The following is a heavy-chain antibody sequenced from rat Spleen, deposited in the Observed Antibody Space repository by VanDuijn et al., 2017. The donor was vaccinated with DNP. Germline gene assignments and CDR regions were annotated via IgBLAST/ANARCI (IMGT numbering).Heavy chain of an antibody. J-gene: IGHJ3*01. D-gene: IGHD1-11*01. CDR1: GFNFNDYW. CDR2: INEDSGTI. Sequence: EVKLVESGGGLVQPGRSLKLSCAPSGFNFNDYWMGWVRQAPGKGLEWIGEINEDSGTINYTPSLKDKFTISRDNAQNTLYLQMSKLGSEDSAIYYCARLGWHGWFAYWGQGTLVTVSS. CDR3: ARLGWHGWFAY. V-gene: IGHV4-2*01.